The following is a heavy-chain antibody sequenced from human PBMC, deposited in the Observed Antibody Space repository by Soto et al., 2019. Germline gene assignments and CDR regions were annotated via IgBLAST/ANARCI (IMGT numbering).Heavy chain of an antibody. CDR1: GGSISSGDYY. J-gene: IGHJ4*02. CDR3: ARVGGFGATTIDY. V-gene: IGHV4-30-4*01. CDR2: IYYSGST. D-gene: IGHD3-10*01. Sequence: PSETLSLTCTVSGGSISSGDYYWSWVRQPPGKGLEWIGYIYYSGSTYYNPSLKSRVTISVDTPKNQFSLKLSSVTAAVTAVYYCARVGGFGATTIDYWGQGTLVTVSS.